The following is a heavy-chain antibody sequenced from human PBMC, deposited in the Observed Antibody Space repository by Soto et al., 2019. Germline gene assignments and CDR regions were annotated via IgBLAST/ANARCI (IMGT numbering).Heavy chain of an antibody. J-gene: IGHJ5*02. CDR1: GFTFSSYS. CDR3: AREADILNWFDP. D-gene: IGHD3-9*01. Sequence: GGSLRLSCAASGFTFSSYSMNWVRQAPGKGLEWVSYISSSGSTIYYADSVKGRFTISRDNAKNSLYLQMNSLRAEDTAVYYCAREADILNWFDPWGQGTLVTAPQ. V-gene: IGHV3-48*01. CDR2: ISSSGSTI.